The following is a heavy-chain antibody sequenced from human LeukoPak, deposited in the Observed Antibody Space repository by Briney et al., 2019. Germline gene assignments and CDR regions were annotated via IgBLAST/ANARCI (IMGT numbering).Heavy chain of an antibody. CDR1: GGSISSSSYY. CDR2: IYYSGST. Sequence: PSETLSLTCTVSGGSISSSSYYWGWIRQPPGKGLEWIGSIYYSGSTYYNPSLKSRVTISVDTSKNQFSLKLSSVTAADTAVYYCASRYDFWSGYLASYYSDYWGQGTLVTVSS. D-gene: IGHD3-3*01. J-gene: IGHJ4*02. V-gene: IGHV4-39*01. CDR3: ASRYDFWSGYLASYYSDY.